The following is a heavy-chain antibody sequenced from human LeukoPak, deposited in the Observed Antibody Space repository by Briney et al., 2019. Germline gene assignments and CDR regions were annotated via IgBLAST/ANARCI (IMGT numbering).Heavy chain of an antibody. CDR3: ARARGSGSYYGHDYYYYYYMDV. J-gene: IGHJ6*03. CDR1: GKRLSGLS. D-gene: IGHD3-10*01. Sequence: GASVKVSCKVSGKRLSGLSMAWVRQAPGKGLEWMGGFDPEVDKIRLAQKFQGRVTMTRDTSTSTVYMELRSLRSEDTAVYHCARARGSGSYYGHDYYYYYYMDVWGQGTTVTVSS. CDR2: FDPEVDKI. V-gene: IGHV1-24*01.